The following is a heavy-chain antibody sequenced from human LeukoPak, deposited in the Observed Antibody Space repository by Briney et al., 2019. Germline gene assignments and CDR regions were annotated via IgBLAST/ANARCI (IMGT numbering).Heavy chain of an antibody. CDR3: ARAQYCSSTSCYRLGWFDP. J-gene: IGHJ5*02. CDR2: IIPIFGTA. D-gene: IGHD2-2*01. CDR1: GGTFSSYA. V-gene: IGHV1-69*05. Sequence: SVKVSCKASGGTFSSYAISWVRQAPGQGLEWMGGIIPIFGTANYAQKFQGRVTITTDESTSTAYMELSSLRSEDTAVYYCARAQYCSSTSCYRLGWFDPWGQGTLVTVSS.